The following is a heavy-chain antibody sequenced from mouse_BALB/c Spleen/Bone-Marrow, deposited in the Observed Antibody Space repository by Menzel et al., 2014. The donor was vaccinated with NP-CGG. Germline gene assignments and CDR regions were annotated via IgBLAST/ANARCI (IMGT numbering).Heavy chain of an antibody. CDR2: INPSNDTP. D-gene: IGHD1-2*01. J-gene: IGHJ1*01. Sequence: VQLQQPGAELVKPGASVKLSCRVSGYTFXNYFVYWVKQRPGQGLEWIGEINPSNDTPNFNEKFKSKATLTVDKSSSTAYMQLSSLTSEDSAVYYCTRSGYYGYGWYFDVWGAGTTVTVSS. V-gene: IGHV1S81*02. CDR1: GYTFXNYF. CDR3: TRSGYYGYGWYFDV.